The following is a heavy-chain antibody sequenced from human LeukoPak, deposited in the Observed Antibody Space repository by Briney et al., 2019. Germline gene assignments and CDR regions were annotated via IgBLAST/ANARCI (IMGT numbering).Heavy chain of an antibody. Sequence: GGSLRLSCAVSGFTFSSYWMSWVRQAPGKGLEWVANINQDGSEKYYVDSVKGRFTISRDNAKNTLYLQMNSLRAEDTAVYYCARDAGGSCSWFDPWGQGTLVTVSS. CDR2: INQDGSEK. V-gene: IGHV3-7*01. CDR3: ARDAGGSCSWFDP. J-gene: IGHJ5*02. CDR1: GFTFSSYW. D-gene: IGHD2-15*01.